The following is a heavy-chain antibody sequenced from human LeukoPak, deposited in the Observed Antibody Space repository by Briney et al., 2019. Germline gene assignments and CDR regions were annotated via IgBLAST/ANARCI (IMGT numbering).Heavy chain of an antibody. D-gene: IGHD3-22*01. CDR2: IYTSGST. CDR1: GGSISSYY. J-gene: IGHJ5*02. V-gene: IGHV4-4*09. Sequence: PSETLSLTCTVSGGSISSYYWSWIRQPPGKGLEWIGYIYTSGSTNYNPSLKSRVTISVDTSKSQFSLKLSSVTAADTAVYYCARHGTSYYDSSGYLRWFDPWGQGTLVTVSS. CDR3: ARHGTSYYDSSGYLRWFDP.